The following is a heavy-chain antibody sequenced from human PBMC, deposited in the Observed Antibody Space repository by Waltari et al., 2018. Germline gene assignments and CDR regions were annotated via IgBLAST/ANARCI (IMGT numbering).Heavy chain of an antibody. CDR3: ARGRGTLGQLLVTY. D-gene: IGHD6-13*01. CDR2: IDPDGGGT. V-gene: IGHV1-46*01. Sequence: QVQLVQSRAEVERPGASVRISCKASGYTFTNYYVHWLRQAPGRGFEWLGIIDPDGGGTTYAPKFRDRLSLTRDTSTSVLYMALDNLNSDDSAIYFCARGRGTLGQLLVTYWGQGTQVLVSS. J-gene: IGHJ4*02. CDR1: GYTFTNYY.